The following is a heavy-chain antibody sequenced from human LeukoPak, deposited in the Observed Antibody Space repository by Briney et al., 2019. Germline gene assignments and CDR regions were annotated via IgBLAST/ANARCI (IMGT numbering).Heavy chain of an antibody. CDR2: IYYSGST. V-gene: IGHV4-30-4*01. CDR3: ASFSGSDFDY. Sequence: SETLSLTCTVSGGSISSGDYYWSWIRQPPGKGLEWIGYIYYSGSTYYNPSLKSRVTISVDTSKNQFSLKLSSVTAADTAVYSCASFSGSDFDYWGQGTLVTVSS. J-gene: IGHJ4*02. D-gene: IGHD1-26*01. CDR1: GGSISSGDYY.